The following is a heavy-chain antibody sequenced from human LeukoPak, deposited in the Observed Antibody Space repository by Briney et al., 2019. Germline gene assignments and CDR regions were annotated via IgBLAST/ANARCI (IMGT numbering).Heavy chain of an antibody. CDR2: IYYSGST. D-gene: IGHD6-13*01. CDR1: GGSISSYY. Sequence: SETLSLTCTVSGGSISSYYWGWIRQPPGKGLEWIGSIYYSGSTYYNPSLKSRVTISVDTSKNQFSLKLSSVTAADTAVYYCARVHSSSWYNPPDGMDVWGQGTTVTVSS. CDR3: ARVHSSSWYNPPDGMDV. J-gene: IGHJ6*02. V-gene: IGHV4-39*01.